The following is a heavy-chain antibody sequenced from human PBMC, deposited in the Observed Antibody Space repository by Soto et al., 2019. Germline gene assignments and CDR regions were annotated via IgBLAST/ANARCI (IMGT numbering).Heavy chain of an antibody. CDR1: GFTFSSYA. CDR2: ISGSGGST. V-gene: IGHV3-23*01. Sequence: GGSLRLSCAASGFTFSSYAMSWVRQAPGKGLEWVSAISGSGGSTYYADSVKGRFTISRDNSKNTLYLQMNSLRAEDTAVYYCANQKPIITMVRGVIISWRQGTLVTVSS. CDR3: ANQKPIITMVRGVIIS. J-gene: IGHJ4*02. D-gene: IGHD3-10*01.